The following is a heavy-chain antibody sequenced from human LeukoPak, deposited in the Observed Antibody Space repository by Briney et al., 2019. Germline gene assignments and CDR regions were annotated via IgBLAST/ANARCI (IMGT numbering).Heavy chain of an antibody. Sequence: PGGSLRLSCATSGFTFSSYAMSWVRQAPGKGLEWVSGISASGGGTYYADSVKGRFTISRDNSNNTLYLRMNSLRVEDTAVYYCAKDGALLRFSAISYYFEYWGQGTLVTVSS. D-gene: IGHD3-3*01. CDR1: GFTFSSYA. CDR2: ISASGGGT. CDR3: AKDGALLRFSAISYYFEY. V-gene: IGHV3-23*01. J-gene: IGHJ4*02.